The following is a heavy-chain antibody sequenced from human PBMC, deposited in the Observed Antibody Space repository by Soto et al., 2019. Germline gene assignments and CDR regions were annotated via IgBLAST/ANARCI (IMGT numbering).Heavy chain of an antibody. Sequence: SETLSLTCTVSGVTIGSKIYYWGWIRQPPGKGLEWIGTVFYSGTTYHNPSLKSRVTISIDRSKNQFSLKMSSVTAADTAVYYCAREFRAVTTPDHFDYWGQGTLVTVSS. CDR2: VFYSGTT. D-gene: IGHD4-17*01. V-gene: IGHV4-39*02. J-gene: IGHJ4*02. CDR1: GVTIGSKIYY. CDR3: AREFRAVTTPDHFDY.